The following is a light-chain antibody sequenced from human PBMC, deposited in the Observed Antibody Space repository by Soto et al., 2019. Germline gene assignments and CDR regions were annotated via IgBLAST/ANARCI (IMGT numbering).Light chain of an antibody. V-gene: IGKV1-17*01. J-gene: IGKJ1*01. CDR3: LQHKSYPWT. Sequence: DIQVTQSPSSLSASIGDRVSITCRASLDIGNDLDWYQQKPGKAPKRLLYHTSTLQSGVPSRFSGAGSGAEFTLTITGLPSEDFATYFCLQHKSYPWTFGQGTKVEL. CDR1: LDIGND. CDR2: HTS.